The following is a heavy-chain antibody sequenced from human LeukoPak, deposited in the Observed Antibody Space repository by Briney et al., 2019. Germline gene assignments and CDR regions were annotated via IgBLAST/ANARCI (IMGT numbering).Heavy chain of an antibody. CDR1: GFTFSSYA. CDR3: AKPDYGVGRGDY. Sequence: GGSLRLSCAASGFTFSSYAMSWVRQAPGKGLEWVSAISGSGGSTYYADSVKGRFTISRDNSKDTLYLQMNSLRAEDTAVYYCAKPDYGVGRGDYWGQGTLVTVSS. V-gene: IGHV3-23*01. J-gene: IGHJ4*02. D-gene: IGHD4-17*01. CDR2: ISGSGGST.